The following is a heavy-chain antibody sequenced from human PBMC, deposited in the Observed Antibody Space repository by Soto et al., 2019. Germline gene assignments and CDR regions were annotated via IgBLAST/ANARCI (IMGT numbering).Heavy chain of an antibody. CDR1: GFSFRSSP. D-gene: IGHD3-16*01. CDR3: ATDYHWGIISPTHDY. CDR2: INGGDDSK. V-gene: IGHV3-23*01. Sequence: EVQLLESGGGLVQPGGSLRLSCAVSGFSFRSSPMSWVRRAPGKGLEWVSGINGGDDSKHYADSVRGRFTITRDNSKNTLLLQINSLRVEDTGIYYCATDYHWGIISPTHDYWGQGTLVTVSS. J-gene: IGHJ4*02.